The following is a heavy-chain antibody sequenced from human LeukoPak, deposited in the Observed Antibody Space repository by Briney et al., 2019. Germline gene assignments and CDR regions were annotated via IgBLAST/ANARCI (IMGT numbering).Heavy chain of an antibody. J-gene: IGHJ4*02. CDR1: GFTFSSYS. CDR2: ISWNSGSI. Sequence: GGSLRLSCAASGFTFSSYSMNWVRQAPGKGLEWVSGISWNSGSIGYADSVKGRFTISRDNAKNSLYLQMNSLRAEDTALYYCAKATYEVGATSAAPDYWGQGTLVTVSS. D-gene: IGHD1-26*01. CDR3: AKATYEVGATSAAPDY. V-gene: IGHV3-9*01.